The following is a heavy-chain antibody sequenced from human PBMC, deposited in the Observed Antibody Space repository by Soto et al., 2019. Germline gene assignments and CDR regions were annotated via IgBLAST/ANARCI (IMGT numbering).Heavy chain of an antibody. V-gene: IGHV3-11*06. CDR1: VFPFSDYY. J-gene: IGHJ4*02. D-gene: IGHD2-21*01. CDR2: ISPKSTYR. Sequence: LRLSCATSVFPFSDYYMSWIRQAPGKGLEWLSHISPKSTYRNYADSVKGRFTISRDNTKSSLFLQMNSLGVEDTAVYYCARGGGGGLFEHWGQGVLVTVSS. CDR3: ARGGGGGLFEH.